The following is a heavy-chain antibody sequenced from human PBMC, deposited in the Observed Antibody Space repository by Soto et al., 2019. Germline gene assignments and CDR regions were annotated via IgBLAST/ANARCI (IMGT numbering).Heavy chain of an antibody. CDR2: IYYSGST. CDR1: GGSISSGDYY. J-gene: IGHJ6*02. D-gene: IGHD2-15*01. V-gene: IGHV4-30-4*01. Sequence: QVQLQESGPGLVKPSQTLSLTCTVSGGSISSGDYYWSWIRQPPGKGLEWIGYIYYSGSTSYNPSLKSRVAIAVDTSKNQFSLKLSSVTAADTAVYYCARLVVVAATDYYGLDVWGPGTTVTVSS. CDR3: ARLVVVAATDYYGLDV.